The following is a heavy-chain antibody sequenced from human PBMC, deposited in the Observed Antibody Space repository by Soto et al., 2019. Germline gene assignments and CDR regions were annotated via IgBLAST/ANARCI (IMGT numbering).Heavy chain of an antibody. D-gene: IGHD5-12*01. CDR2: MSPDNGDT. CDR1: GYTFTTYG. CDR3: AREYTGFVKHYGMDV. Sequence: QVQLVQSGAEVKKPGASVKVSCKASGYTFTTYGINWMRQAPGQGLEWMGWMSPDNGDTVYAQKFQGRVTMTRDPSLTTAYMELSSLRSDDTAVYYCAREYTGFVKHYGMDVWGQGTTVTVS. J-gene: IGHJ6*02. V-gene: IGHV1-8*01.